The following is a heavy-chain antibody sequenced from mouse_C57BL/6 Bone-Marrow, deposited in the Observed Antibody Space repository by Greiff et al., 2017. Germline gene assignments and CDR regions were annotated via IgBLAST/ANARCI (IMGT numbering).Heavy chain of an antibody. Sequence: VQLQESGAELARPGASVKLSCKASGYTFTSYGISWVKQRTGQGLEWIGEIYPRSGNTYYNEKFKGKATLTADKSSSTAYMQLSSLTSEDSAVYYCASPYGNYEWYFDVWGTGTTVTVSS. CDR1: GYTFTSYG. CDR3: ASPYGNYEWYFDV. D-gene: IGHD2-1*01. CDR2: IYPRSGNT. V-gene: IGHV1-81*01. J-gene: IGHJ1*03.